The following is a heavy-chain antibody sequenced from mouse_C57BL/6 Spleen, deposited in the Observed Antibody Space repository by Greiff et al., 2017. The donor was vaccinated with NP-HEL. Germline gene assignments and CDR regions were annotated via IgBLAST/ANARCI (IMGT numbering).Heavy chain of an antibody. CDR2: IYPGDGDT. J-gene: IGHJ2*01. Sequence: VQLQESGPELVKPGASVKISCKASGYAFSSSWMNWVKQRPGKGLEWIGRIYPGDGDTNYNGKFKGKATLTADKSSSTAYMQLSSLTSEDSAVYFCASPYYGNFYFDYWGQGTTLTVSS. D-gene: IGHD2-10*01. CDR3: ASPYYGNFYFDY. V-gene: IGHV1-82*01. CDR1: GYAFSSSW.